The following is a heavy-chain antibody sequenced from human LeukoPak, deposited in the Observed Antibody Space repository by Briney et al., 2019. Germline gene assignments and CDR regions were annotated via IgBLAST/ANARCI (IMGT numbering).Heavy chain of an antibody. D-gene: IGHD6-19*01. J-gene: IGHJ6*03. CDR2: IYTSGST. CDR3: ARGRIAVAGYYYYYCMDV. Sequence: PSETLSLTCTVSGGSISSYYWSWIRQPAGKGLEWSGRIYTSGSTNYNPSLKSRVTMSVDTSKNQFSLKLSSVTAADTAVYYCARGRIAVAGYYYYYCMDVWGKRTTVTVSS. CDR1: GGSISSYY. V-gene: IGHV4-4*07.